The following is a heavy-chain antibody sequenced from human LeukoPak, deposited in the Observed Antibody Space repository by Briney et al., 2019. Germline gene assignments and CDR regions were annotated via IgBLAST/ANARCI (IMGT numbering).Heavy chain of an antibody. CDR2: IYSGGST. J-gene: IGHJ6*02. D-gene: IGHD2-8*01. V-gene: IGHV3-66*04. CDR1: GFTVSSNY. CDR3: ASQCTNGVCYNLGPHYYYYGMDV. Sequence: PGRSLRLSWAASGFTVSSNYMSWVRQAPGKGLEWVSVIYSGGSTYYADSVKGRFTISRDNSKTTLYLQMNSLRAEDTAVYYCASQCTNGVCYNLGPHYYYYGMDVWGQGTTVTVSS.